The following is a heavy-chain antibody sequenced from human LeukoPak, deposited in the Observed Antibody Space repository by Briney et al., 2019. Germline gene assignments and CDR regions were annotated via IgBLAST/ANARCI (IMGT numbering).Heavy chain of an antibody. D-gene: IGHD3-3*01. J-gene: IGHJ3*02. CDR2: INHSGST. V-gene: IGHV4-34*01. CDR3: ARGGTYYDFWSGYYTSHAFDI. CDR1: GGSFSGYY. Sequence: SETLSLTCAVYGGSFSGYYWSWIRQPPGKGLEWIGEINHSGSTNYNPSLKSRVTISVDTSRNQFSLKLSSVTAADTAVYYCARGGTYYDFWSGYYTSHAFDIWGQGTMVTVSS.